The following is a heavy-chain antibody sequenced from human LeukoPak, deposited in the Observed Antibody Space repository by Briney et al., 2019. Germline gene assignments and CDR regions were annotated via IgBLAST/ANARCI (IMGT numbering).Heavy chain of an antibody. V-gene: IGHV3-48*03. J-gene: IGHJ6*03. CDR2: ISSSGSTI. CDR3: ARDTLLWFGESPYYYYMDV. D-gene: IGHD3-10*01. Sequence: GGSLRLSCAASGFTFSSYEMNWVRQAPGKGLEWVSYISSSGSTIYYADSVKGRFTISRDNAKNSPYLQMNSLRAEDTAVYYCARDTLLWFGESPYYYYMDVWGKGTTVTVSS. CDR1: GFTFSSYE.